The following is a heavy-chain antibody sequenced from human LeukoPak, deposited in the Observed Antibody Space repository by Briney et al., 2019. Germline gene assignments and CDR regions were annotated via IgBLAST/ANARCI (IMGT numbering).Heavy chain of an antibody. CDR1: GGSISISSYY. J-gene: IGHJ4*02. D-gene: IGHD6-13*01. CDR2: MAYSGIT. Sequence: PSQTLSLTCTVSGGSISISSYYWGWIRQPPGKGLEWFGSMAYSGITYYNPSLKSRVTISVDTSKNQFSLRLSSVTAADTAVYYCASEKYSSSWFLDYWGQGTLVTVSS. CDR3: ASEKYSSSWFLDY. V-gene: IGHV4-39*07.